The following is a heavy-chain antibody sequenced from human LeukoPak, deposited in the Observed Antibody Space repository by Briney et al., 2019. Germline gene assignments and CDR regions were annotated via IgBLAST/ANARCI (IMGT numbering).Heavy chain of an antibody. J-gene: IGHJ6*03. Sequence: SETLSLTCAVYGGSFSGYYWSWIRQPPGKGLEWIGSIYYSGSTYYNPSLKSRVTISVDTSKNQFSLKLSSVTAADTAVYYCAREEDYYGSGSYYNVYYYYYMDVWGKGTTVTVSS. V-gene: IGHV4-34*01. CDR1: GGSFSGYY. CDR3: AREEDYYGSGSYYNVYYYYYMDV. CDR2: IYYSGST. D-gene: IGHD3-10*01.